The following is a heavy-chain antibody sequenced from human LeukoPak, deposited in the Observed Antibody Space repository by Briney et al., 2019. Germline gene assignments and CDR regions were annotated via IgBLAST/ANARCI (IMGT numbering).Heavy chain of an antibody. Sequence: GGSLRLSCAASGFTFSRHWMTWVRQAPGKGLEWVANIKHDGSEKNYVDPVKGRFTISRDNAKNSLYLQMNSLRAEDTAVYYCARPLDSSNNYFDYWGQGTLVTVSA. CDR1: GFTFSRHW. CDR3: ARPLDSSNNYFDY. V-gene: IGHV3-7*01. D-gene: IGHD6-13*01. J-gene: IGHJ4*02. CDR2: IKHDGSEK.